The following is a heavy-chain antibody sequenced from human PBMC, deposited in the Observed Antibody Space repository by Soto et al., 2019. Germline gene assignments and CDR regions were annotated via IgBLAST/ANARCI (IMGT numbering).Heavy chain of an antibody. D-gene: IGHD5-18*01. V-gene: IGHV4-39*01. J-gene: IGHJ4*02. CDR3: AVETARFIADY. Sequence: QLQLQESGPGLLKPSETLSLTCTVSGGSISSSSYYWGWIRQPPGKGLEWIGTIYYSGSTYYNQSLKSRVTISVDTSKHQFSLRLSSVTAADPAVYYCAVETARFIADYWGQGTLVTVSS. CDR1: GGSISSSSYY. CDR2: IYYSGST.